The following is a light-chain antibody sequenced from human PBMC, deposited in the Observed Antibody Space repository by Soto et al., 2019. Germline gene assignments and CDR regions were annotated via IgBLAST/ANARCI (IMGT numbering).Light chain of an antibody. CDR2: WAS. CDR1: QSLLYSPNDKTY. J-gene: IGKJ1*01. Sequence: DIVMTQSPESLAVSLGERATINCKSSQSLLYSPNDKTYLAWYQQNPGQPPKLLIYWASTRESGVPDRFSGSGSGTDFTLTISSLQAEDVAVYYCQQYNDWLWTFGQGTRVEIK. V-gene: IGKV4-1*01. CDR3: QQYNDWLWT.